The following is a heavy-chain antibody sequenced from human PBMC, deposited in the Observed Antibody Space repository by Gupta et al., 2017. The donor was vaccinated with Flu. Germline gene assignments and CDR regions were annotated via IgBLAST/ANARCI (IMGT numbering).Heavy chain of an antibody. CDR3: VKVGGAPAVRGGTPEH. V-gene: IGHV3-23*01. J-gene: IGHJ1*01. Sequence: EVQLLKSGGGLVQPGGSLRLSCAGSEFAFSNSAMSWVRQAPGKGLEWVSIISGGGDITHYADSVKGRFTISRDNSRNTLYLQLESLRAEDTAVYYCVKVGGAPAVRGGTPEHWGQGTLVSVSS. CDR1: EFAFSNSA. D-gene: IGHD3-10*01. CDR2: ISGGGDIT.